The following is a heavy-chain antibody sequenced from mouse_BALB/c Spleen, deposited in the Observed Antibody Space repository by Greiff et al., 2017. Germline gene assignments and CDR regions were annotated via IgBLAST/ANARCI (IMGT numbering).Heavy chain of an antibody. J-gene: IGHJ3*01. V-gene: IGHV5-4*02. Sequence: EVNVVESGGGLVKPGGSLKLSCAASGFTFSDYYMYWVRQTPEKRLEWVATISDGGSYTYYPDSVKGRFTISRDNAQNNLYLQMSSLKSEDTAMYYCARDGCNYAYWGQGTLVTVSA. CDR2: ISDGGSYT. D-gene: IGHD2-1*01. CDR1: GFTFSDYY. CDR3: ARDGCNYAY.